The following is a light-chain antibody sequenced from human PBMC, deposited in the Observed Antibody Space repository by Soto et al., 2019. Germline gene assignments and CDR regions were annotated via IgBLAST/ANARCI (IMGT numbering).Light chain of an antibody. CDR3: QQYNNWPLT. V-gene: IGKV3-15*01. CDR2: GAS. CDR1: QSVSTN. Sequence: ILMAQSPATLSVSPGERATLSCRASQSVSTNLAWYQQKPGQAPRLLIYGASTRATGIPARFSGSGSGTDFTLTISSLQSEDFAVYYCQQYNNWPLTFGPGTKVDI. J-gene: IGKJ3*01.